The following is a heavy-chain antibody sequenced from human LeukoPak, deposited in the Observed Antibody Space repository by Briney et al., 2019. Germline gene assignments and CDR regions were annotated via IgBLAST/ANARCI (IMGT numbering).Heavy chain of an antibody. V-gene: IGHV3-33*01. Sequence: GTSLRLSCAASGITFNAIHWVRQAPGKGLEWVALTWYDGRNKYYADSVKGRFTISRDNSKNTLYLQMNSLRAEDTAVYYCARDQAWNRPYYYYGMDVWGQGTTVTVSS. J-gene: IGHJ6*02. CDR2: TWYDGRNK. D-gene: IGHD1-1*01. CDR3: ARDQAWNRPYYYYGMDV. CDR1: GITFNA.